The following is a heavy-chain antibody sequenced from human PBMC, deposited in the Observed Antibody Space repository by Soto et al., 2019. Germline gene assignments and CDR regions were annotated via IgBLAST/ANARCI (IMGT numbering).Heavy chain of an antibody. V-gene: IGHV4-31*03. D-gene: IGHD3-22*01. J-gene: IGHJ4*02. CDR1: GGSISSGGYY. CDR2: IYYSGST. Sequence: QVQLQESGPGLVKPSQTLSLTCTVSGGSISSGGYYWSWIRQHPGKGLEWIGYIYYSGSTYYNPSLQSRVTISVDTSKNQFSLKLSSVTAADTAVYYCARGVRYYYDSSGLYYFDYWGQGTLVTVSS. CDR3: ARGVRYYYDSSGLYYFDY.